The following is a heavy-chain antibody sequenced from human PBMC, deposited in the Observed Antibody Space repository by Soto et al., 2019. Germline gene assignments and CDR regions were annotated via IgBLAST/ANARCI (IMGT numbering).Heavy chain of an antibody. CDR3: AREWPEQWLVGGPNWFDP. D-gene: IGHD6-19*01. CDR1: GFTFSSYA. V-gene: IGHV3-30-3*01. J-gene: IGHJ5*02. Sequence: QVQLVESGGGVVQPGRSLRLSCAASGFTFSSYAMHWVRQAPGKGLERVAVMSYDGSNKYYADSVKGRFTISRDNSKNTLYLQMNSLRAEDTAVYYCAREWPEQWLVGGPNWFDPWGQGTLVTVSS. CDR2: MSYDGSNK.